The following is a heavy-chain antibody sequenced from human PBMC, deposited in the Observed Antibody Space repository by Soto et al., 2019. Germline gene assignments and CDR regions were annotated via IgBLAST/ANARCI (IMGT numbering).Heavy chain of an antibody. CDR2: LSGTGGTT. Sequence: EVQLLESGGGLVQPGGSLRLSCAASGFAFSCYAMTWVRQAPGKGLEWVSALSGTGGTTYSADSVRGRFTIARDNSKNTLYLQMNGLSPEDSAIYYCAKFIVGTGGSSGWPWFLDSWGQGTLVTVSS. CDR3: AKFIVGTGGSSGWPWFLDS. D-gene: IGHD6-25*01. V-gene: IGHV3-23*01. J-gene: IGHJ4*02. CDR1: GFAFSCYA.